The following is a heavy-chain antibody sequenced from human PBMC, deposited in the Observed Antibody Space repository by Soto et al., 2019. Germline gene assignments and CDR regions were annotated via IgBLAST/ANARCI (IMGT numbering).Heavy chain of an antibody. V-gene: IGHV3-30*03. CDR3: ARPYDFWTGYYLPGDS. CDR1: GFNFGVFG. CDR2: LSYEGSEE. J-gene: IGHJ5*02. D-gene: IGHD3-3*01. Sequence: QVRLVESGGGVVQPGRSLRLSCAASGFNFGVFGMHWVRQAPGKGLEWLSVLSYEGSEEYYADSVRGRFTISRDNARNTLYLQMSDLRAEDTAVYYCARPYDFWTGYYLPGDSWGQGTLVTVSS.